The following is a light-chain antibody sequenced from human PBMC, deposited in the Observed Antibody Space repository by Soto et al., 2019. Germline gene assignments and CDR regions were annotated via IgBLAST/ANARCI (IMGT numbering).Light chain of an antibody. CDR3: SSYTSRTTPV. J-gene: IGLJ2*01. CDR2: EVS. CDR1: SSDVGGYAY. V-gene: IGLV2-14*01. Sequence: QSVLTQPASVSGSPGQTITISCTGTSSDVGGYAYVSWYQQYPGKVPKLVISEVSNRPSGVSHHFSGYRSGNTASLTISGLQAEDEADYYCSSYTSRTTPVFGGGTKVTVL.